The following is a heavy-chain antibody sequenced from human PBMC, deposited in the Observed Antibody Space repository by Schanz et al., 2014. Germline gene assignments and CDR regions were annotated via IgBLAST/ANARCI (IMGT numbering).Heavy chain of an antibody. V-gene: IGHV3-23*04. D-gene: IGHD2-8*02. CDR3: AKTLFPGGTQTFGN. CDR2: FDAHDGRA. Sequence: EVQLVESGGGWVQPGGSLRLSCAASGFTFSSYSMNWVRQAPGKGLEWVSGFDAHDGRAYYADSAKGRFTISRDNSKSTLYVEMNSLRVEDTAVYYCAKTLFPGGTQTFGNWGRGTLVTVSS. CDR1: GFTFSSYS. J-gene: IGHJ4*02.